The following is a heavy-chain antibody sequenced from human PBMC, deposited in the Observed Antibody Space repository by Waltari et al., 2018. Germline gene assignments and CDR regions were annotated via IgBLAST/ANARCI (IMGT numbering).Heavy chain of an antibody. J-gene: IGHJ4*02. Sequence: EVQLVESGGGLVQPGGSLRLSCAASGFTFSSYSMNWVRQAPGKGLEWVSYISSSSSTIYYADSWKGRFTISRDNAKNSLYLQMNSLRAEDTAVYYCAREGNGYYYDSRGYYTARDFDYWGQGTLVTVSS. V-gene: IGHV3-48*01. CDR3: AREGNGYYYDSRGYYTARDFDY. D-gene: IGHD3-22*01. CDR2: ISSSSSTI. CDR1: GFTFSSYS.